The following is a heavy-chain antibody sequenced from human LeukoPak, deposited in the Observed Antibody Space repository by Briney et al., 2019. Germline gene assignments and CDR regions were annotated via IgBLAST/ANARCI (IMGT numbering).Heavy chain of an antibody. V-gene: IGHV1-2*02. D-gene: IGHD3-22*01. Sequence: ASVKVSCKASGYTFTGYYMHWVRQAPGQGLEWIGWINPNSGGTNYAQKFQGRVTMTRDTSISTAYMELSRLRSDDTAVYYCARGGSDYGDYFDYYDSSGYYYMDVWGKGTTVTVSS. CDR2: INPNSGGT. CDR3: ARGGSDYGDYFDYYDSSGYYYMDV. J-gene: IGHJ6*03. CDR1: GYTFTGYY.